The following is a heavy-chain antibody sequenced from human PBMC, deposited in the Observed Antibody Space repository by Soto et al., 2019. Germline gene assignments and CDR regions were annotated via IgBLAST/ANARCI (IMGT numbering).Heavy chain of an antibody. Sequence: QRLSCSASGFIFSSYAMSWVRQAPGKGLEWLSAISGSGRSTYYADSVKGRFTISRVNSENTLYLQMNSLRAEDAAVYYCAKDTRLHEAYWFDPWGQGTLVTVSS. V-gene: IGHV3-23*01. CDR3: AKDTRLHEAYWFDP. CDR1: GFIFSSYA. J-gene: IGHJ5*02. CDR2: ISGSGRST. D-gene: IGHD4-4*01.